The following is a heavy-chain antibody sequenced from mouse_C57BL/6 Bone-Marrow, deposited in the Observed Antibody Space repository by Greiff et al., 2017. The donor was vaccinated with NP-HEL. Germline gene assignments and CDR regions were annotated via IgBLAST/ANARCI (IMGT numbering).Heavy chain of an antibody. J-gene: IGHJ2*01. V-gene: IGHV1-15*01. CDR1: GYTFTDYE. Sequence: SGAELVRPGASVTLSCKASGYTFTDYEMHWVKQTPVHGLEWIGAIDPETGGTAYNQKFKGKAILTADKSSSTAYMELRSLTSEDSAVYYCTRRGYWRDYWGQGTTLTVSS. CDR2: IDPETGGT. CDR3: TRRGYWRDY.